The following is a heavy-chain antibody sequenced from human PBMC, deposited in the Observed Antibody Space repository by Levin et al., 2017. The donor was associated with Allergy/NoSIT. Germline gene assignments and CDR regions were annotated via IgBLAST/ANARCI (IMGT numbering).Heavy chain of an antibody. V-gene: IGHV1-8*01. CDR2: FNPNSGHS. CDR3: ARPLSYDSGAFFGY. J-gene: IGHJ4*02. CDR1: GYSFTTSD. D-gene: IGHD3-22*01. Sequence: KTGGSLRLSCKASGYSFTTSDIYWVRLAPGQGLEWLGWFNPNSGHSGFAQRFQDRVTLTSDLSTTTAYMELRSLTSEDPAIYYCARPLSYDSGAFFGYWGQGSLVTVSS.